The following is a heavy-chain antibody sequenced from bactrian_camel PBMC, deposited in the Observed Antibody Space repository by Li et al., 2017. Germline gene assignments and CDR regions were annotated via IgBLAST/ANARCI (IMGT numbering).Heavy chain of an antibody. D-gene: IGHD1*01. J-gene: IGHJ4*01. V-gene: IGHV3S60*01. Sequence: QLVESGGGEVQAGGSLKLSCAGSAYILENCGMVWYRQTKGKEEKLVSVRKDGTPVYEDTVKGRFTLSHDRSKNTMYLQMDSLKPEDTAMYYCAADYRPHFTVGVPDILSLAYTGKGTQVTVS. CDR2: VRKDGTP. CDR1: AYILENCG.